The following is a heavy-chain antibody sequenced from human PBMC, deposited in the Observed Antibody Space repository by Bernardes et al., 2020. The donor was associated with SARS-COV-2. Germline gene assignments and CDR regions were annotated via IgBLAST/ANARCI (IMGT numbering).Heavy chain of an antibody. CDR2: INPSSGVT. CDR1: GYTFTGYY. J-gene: IGHJ4*02. CDR3: AGDGYSSGPYDS. D-gene: IGHD6-19*01. V-gene: IGHV1-2*02. Sequence: ASMKVSCKASGYTFTGYYLQWVRQAPGQGLEWMGWINPSSGVTNYAQKFQGRVTMTRDKSISTVYMELSRLRSDDTAVYYCAGDGYSSGPYDSWGQGTLVTVSS.